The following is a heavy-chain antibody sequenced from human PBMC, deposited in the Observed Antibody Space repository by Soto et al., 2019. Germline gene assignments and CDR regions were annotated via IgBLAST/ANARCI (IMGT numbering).Heavy chain of an antibody. D-gene: IGHD3-22*01. J-gene: IGHJ5*02. V-gene: IGHV3-23*01. CDR1: GFTFSSSA. CDR2: ISGSGGST. Sequence: PGVSLRLSCAASGFTFSSSAMSWVRQAPGKGLEWVSAISGSGGSTYYADSVKGRFTISRDNSKNTLYLQMNSLRAEDTAVYYCAKIIRVIVVAQGDNWFDPWGQGTLVTVSS. CDR3: AKIIRVIVVAQGDNWFDP.